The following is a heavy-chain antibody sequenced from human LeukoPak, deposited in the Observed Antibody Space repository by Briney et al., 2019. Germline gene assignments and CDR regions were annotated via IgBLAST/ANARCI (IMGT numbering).Heavy chain of an antibody. D-gene: IGHD3-10*01. CDR1: GGSISSSSYY. CDR2: IYYSGST. J-gene: IGHJ4*02. Sequence: SETLSLTCTVSGGSISSSSYYWGWIRQPPGKGLEWIGSIYYSGSTYYNPSLKSRVTMSVDTSKNQFSLKLSSVTAADTAVYYCARPLYGSGSLYIDYWGQGTLVTVSS. V-gene: IGHV4-39*01. CDR3: ARPLYGSGSLYIDY.